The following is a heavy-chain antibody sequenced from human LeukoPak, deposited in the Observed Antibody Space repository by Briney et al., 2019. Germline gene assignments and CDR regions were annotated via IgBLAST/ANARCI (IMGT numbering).Heavy chain of an antibody. Sequence: ASVKDSCKASGYTFTSYGSSWVRQAPGQGLEWMGWISGYNGNTNYAQELQGRVTMTTDTSTSTAYMELRSLRSDDTSVYYCARDYYGSGPRALDIWGQGTMVTVSS. CDR1: GYTFTSYG. CDR2: ISGYNGNT. D-gene: IGHD3-10*01. V-gene: IGHV1-18*01. J-gene: IGHJ3*02. CDR3: ARDYYGSGPRALDI.